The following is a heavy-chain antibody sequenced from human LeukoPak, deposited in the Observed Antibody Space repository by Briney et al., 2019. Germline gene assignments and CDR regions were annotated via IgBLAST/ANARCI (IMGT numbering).Heavy chain of an antibody. J-gene: IGHJ4*02. CDR2: IYYNGSP. CDR3: ARQQGVVTTE. CDR1: GGSISSGNYY. V-gene: IGHV4-39*01. D-gene: IGHD2-2*01. Sequence: KPSETLSLTCTVSGGSISSGNYYWGWIRQPPGEGLEWIGNIYYNGSPYYNPSLKSRVTMSVDTSKNQFSLSLNFVTAADTAVYYCARQQGVVTTEWGQGTLVTVSS.